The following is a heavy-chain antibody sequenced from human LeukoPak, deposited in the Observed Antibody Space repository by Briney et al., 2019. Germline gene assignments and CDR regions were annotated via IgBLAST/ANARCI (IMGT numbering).Heavy chain of an antibody. CDR2: IHYSGSA. V-gene: IGHV4-59*01. D-gene: IGHD3-22*01. CDR1: GGPIRTYQ. Sequence: SETLSLTCTVSGGPIRTYQWSWIRQPPGKGLEWIGNIHYSGSANYNPSLKSRVIISVDTSKNQFSLKLSPVTAADTALYYCARVGVDDSGYILKYFFDYWGQGTLVTVSS. CDR3: ARVGVDDSGYILKYFFDY. J-gene: IGHJ4*02.